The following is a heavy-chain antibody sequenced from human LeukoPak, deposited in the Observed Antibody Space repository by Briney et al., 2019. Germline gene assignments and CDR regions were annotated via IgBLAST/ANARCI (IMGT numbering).Heavy chain of an antibody. Sequence: PGGSLRLSCAVSGFSFSSFGMIWVRQAPGKGLEWFASISGSGDFIYYADSVKGRFTISKDNTKNSVHLQLTSLRAEDTAVYYCARDSEAYCGGDCYFYFDYWGQGTRVTVSS. CDR3: ARDSEAYCGGDCYFYFDY. CDR1: GFSFSSFG. J-gene: IGHJ4*02. D-gene: IGHD2-21*02. V-gene: IGHV3-21*01. CDR2: ISGSGDFI.